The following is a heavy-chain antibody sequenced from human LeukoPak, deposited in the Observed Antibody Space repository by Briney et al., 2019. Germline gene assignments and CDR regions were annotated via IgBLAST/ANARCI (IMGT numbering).Heavy chain of an antibody. Sequence: PGGSLRLSCAASGFTVSSNYMSWVHQAPGKGLEGVSVIYSGGSTYYADSVKGRFTISRDNSKNTLYLQMNSLRAEDTAVYYCARGFSGVLRYFDYWGQGTLVTVSS. V-gene: IGHV3-53*01. CDR1: GFTVSSNY. CDR3: ARGFSGVLRYFDY. J-gene: IGHJ4*02. D-gene: IGHD3-9*01. CDR2: IYSGGST.